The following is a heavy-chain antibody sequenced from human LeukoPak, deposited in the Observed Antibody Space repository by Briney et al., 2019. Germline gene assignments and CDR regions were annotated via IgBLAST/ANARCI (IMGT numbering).Heavy chain of an antibody. CDR3: ARPMVRGVNWFDP. D-gene: IGHD3-10*01. CDR1: GFTFRSYS. Sequence: PGGSLRLSCAASGFTFRSYSMNWVRQAPGKGLEWVSSISSSSSYIYYADSVKGRFTISRDNAKNSLYLQMNSLRAEDTAVYYCARPMVRGVNWFDPWGQGALVTVSS. V-gene: IGHV3-21*01. J-gene: IGHJ5*02. CDR2: ISSSSSYI.